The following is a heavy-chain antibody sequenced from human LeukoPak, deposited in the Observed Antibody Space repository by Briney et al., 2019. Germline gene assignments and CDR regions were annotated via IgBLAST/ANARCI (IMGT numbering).Heavy chain of an antibody. V-gene: IGHV4-4*02. CDR2: IYHSGST. D-gene: IGHD2-2*02. CDR1: GGSISSSNW. Sequence: SSGTLSLTCAVSGGSISSSNWWSWVRQTPGKGLEWIGDIYHSGSTIYNPSLKSRVTISVDKSKNQFSLKLTSVTAADTAVYYCARVYTARTSFDYWGQGTLLTVSS. CDR3: ARVYTARTSFDY. J-gene: IGHJ4*02.